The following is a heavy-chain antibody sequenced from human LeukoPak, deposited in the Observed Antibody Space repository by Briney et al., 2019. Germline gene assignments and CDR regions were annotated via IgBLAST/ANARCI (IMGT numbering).Heavy chain of an antibody. CDR1: GGTLSGFA. D-gene: IGHD2-2*01. CDR2: IIPMYTTS. V-gene: IGHV1-69*01. Sequence: GASVKVSCKVSGGTLSGFAISWARQAPGQGLEWMGGIIPMYTTSNYAQKFQGRVTITADESTNTAYLELSSLRSEDTAVYYCPSRWILGYCSSNTCGHNYYNGMDVWGKGTTVTVSP. CDR3: PSRWILGYCSSNTCGHNYYNGMDV. J-gene: IGHJ6*04.